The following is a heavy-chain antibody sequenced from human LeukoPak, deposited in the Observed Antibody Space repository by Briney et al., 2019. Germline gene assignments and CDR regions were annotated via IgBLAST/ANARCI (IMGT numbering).Heavy chain of an antibody. D-gene: IGHD6-6*01. CDR1: GYSISSTYH. Sequence: SETLSLTCTVSGYSISSTYHWGCIRQPPRKGLEWVGSVFHSGNTYYNASLKSRLTISADTSKNQFSLTLTSVTAADTAVYYCARDRSVGVLPAPPFDFWGQGTLVTVSS. J-gene: IGHJ4*02. V-gene: IGHV4-38-2*02. CDR3: ARDRSVGVLPAPPFDF. CDR2: VFHSGNT.